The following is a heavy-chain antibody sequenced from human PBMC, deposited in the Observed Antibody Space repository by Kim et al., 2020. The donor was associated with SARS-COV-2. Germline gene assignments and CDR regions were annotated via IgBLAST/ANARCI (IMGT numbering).Heavy chain of an antibody. CDR1: GGTFSSYA. D-gene: IGHD2-2*01. J-gene: IGHJ6*02. CDR2: IIPIFGTA. V-gene: IGHV1-69*13. CDR3: ARRDGYCSSTSCYGSRYYYYGMDV. Sequence: SVKVSCKASGGTFSSYAISWVRQAPGQGLEWMGGIIPIFGTANYAQKFQGRVTITADESTSTAYMELSSMRSEDTAVYYCARRDGYCSSTSCYGSRYYYYGMDVWGQGTTVTVSS.